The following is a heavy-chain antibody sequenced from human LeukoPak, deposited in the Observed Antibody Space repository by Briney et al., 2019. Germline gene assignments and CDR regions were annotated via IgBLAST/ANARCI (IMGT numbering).Heavy chain of an antibody. CDR3: ARHLGAGRDF. Sequence: SETLSLTCTVSGDSICVSTYYWAWIRQPPWKGLEWIGSIYRTGATYYNSSLKSRVTLSVDTSKNQFSIKLASVTAADRAVYYCARHLGAGRDFWGQGTLVAVSS. V-gene: IGHV4-39*01. CDR2: IYRTGAT. J-gene: IGHJ1*01. CDR1: GDSICVSTYY. D-gene: IGHD3-16*01.